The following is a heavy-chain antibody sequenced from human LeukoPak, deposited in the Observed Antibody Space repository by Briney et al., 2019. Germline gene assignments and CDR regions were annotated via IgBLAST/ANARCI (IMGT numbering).Heavy chain of an antibody. Sequence: QAGGSLRLSCAASGFTFSSYWMNWARQAPGKGLEWVASINHNGNVNYYVDSVKGRFTISRDNAKNSLYLQMSNLRPEDTAVYFCARGGGLDVWGQGATVTVSS. CDR3: ARGGGLDV. D-gene: IGHD3-16*01. J-gene: IGHJ6*02. CDR1: GFTFSSYW. CDR2: INHNGNVN. V-gene: IGHV3-7*03.